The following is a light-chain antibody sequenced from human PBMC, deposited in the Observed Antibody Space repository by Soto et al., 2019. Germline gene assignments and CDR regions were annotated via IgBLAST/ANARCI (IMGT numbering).Light chain of an antibody. CDR3: SSYAPTIIL. Sequence: QSVLTQPASVSGSPGQSITISCSGTSDEFGAYNYVSWYQQHPGQGPKLILYDVSNRPSGVSSRFSGSKSGNTASLTISGLQPEDEAHYHCSSYAPTIILFGGGTQLTVL. CDR2: DVS. CDR1: SDEFGAYNY. V-gene: IGLV2-14*03. J-gene: IGLJ2*01.